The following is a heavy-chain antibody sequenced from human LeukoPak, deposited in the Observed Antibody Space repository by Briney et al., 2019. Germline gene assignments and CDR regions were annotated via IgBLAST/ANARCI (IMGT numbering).Heavy chain of an antibody. J-gene: IGHJ4*02. CDR3: ARTYYDFWSGIPYYFDY. CDR2: ISFDGTNK. V-gene: IGHV3-30*14. D-gene: IGHD3-3*01. CDR1: GFTFGVYA. Sequence: GGSLRLSCLASGFTFGVYALHWVRQAPGKGLEWVAVISFDGTNKDYADSVKGRFTISRDNSKNTLYLQMNSLRAEDTAVYYCARTYYDFWSGIPYYFDYWGQGTLVTVSS.